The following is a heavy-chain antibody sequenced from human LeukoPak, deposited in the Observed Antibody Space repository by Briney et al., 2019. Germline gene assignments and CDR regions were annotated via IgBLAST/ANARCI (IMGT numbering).Heavy chain of an antibody. D-gene: IGHD4-4*01. Sequence: PSETLSLTCTVSGGSTSSSSYYWGWIRQPPGKGLEWIGSIYYSGSTYYNPSLKSRVTISVAKNQFSLKLSSVTAAPVTPDAFDIWGQGTMVTVSS. CDR2: IYYSGST. CDR1: GGSTSSSSYY. V-gene: IGHV4-39*01. CDR3: DI. J-gene: IGHJ3*02.